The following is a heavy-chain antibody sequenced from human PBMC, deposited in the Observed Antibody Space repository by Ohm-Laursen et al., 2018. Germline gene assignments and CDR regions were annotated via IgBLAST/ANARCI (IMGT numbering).Heavy chain of an antibody. J-gene: IGHJ4*02. CDR3: ARDYYYDSSGYAFY. D-gene: IGHD3-22*01. CDR2: ISSSGSTI. V-gene: IGHV3-11*01. CDR1: GFTFSDYY. Sequence: SLRLSCTASGFTFSDYYMSWIRQAPGKGLEWVSYISSSGSTIYYADSVKGRFTISRDNAKNSLYLQMNSLRAEDTAVYYCARDYYYDSSGYAFYWGQGTLVTVSS.